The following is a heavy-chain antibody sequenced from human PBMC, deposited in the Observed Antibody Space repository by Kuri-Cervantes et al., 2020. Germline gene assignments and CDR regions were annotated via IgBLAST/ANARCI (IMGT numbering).Heavy chain of an antibody. CDR2: IYSGDT. J-gene: IGHJ4*02. Sequence: GESLKIFCAASGFTVSSNYMSWVRQAPGRGLEWVSIIYSGDTYYTDSVKGRFTISRDDSMNTLYLQMNSLRAEDSAVYYCAREPSGSNAGAVDYWGQGTLVTVCS. CDR3: AREPSGSNAGAVDY. D-gene: IGHD4-23*01. CDR1: GFTVSSNY. V-gene: IGHV3-53*01.